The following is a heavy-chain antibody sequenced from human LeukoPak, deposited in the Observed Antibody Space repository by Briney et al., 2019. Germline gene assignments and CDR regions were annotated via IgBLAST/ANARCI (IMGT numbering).Heavy chain of an antibody. D-gene: IGHD3-3*01. Sequence: ASETLSLTCGVSGGSVINTNWWAWVRQPPGKGLEWIGEVHLDGRTNYNSSLESRLTMSVDVSENQVSLKLTSVTAADTAAYYCAREGGFYRPLDYSGQGTLVTVSS. CDR1: GGSVINTNW. J-gene: IGHJ4*02. V-gene: IGHV4-4*02. CDR2: VHLDGRT. CDR3: AREGGFYRPLDY.